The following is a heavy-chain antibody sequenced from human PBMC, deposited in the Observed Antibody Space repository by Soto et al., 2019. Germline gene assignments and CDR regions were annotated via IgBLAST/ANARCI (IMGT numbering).Heavy chain of an antibody. CDR1: GASIISNDW. J-gene: IGHJ4*02. V-gene: IGHV4-4*02. D-gene: IGHD6-19*01. Sequence: SETLSLTCSVCGASIISNDWWIWIRQTPGKGLEWIGEIFHSGRTNYSPSFKSRVTISVDTSKSQFSLEMASVTAADTTVYYCARANLRSGWTFDHWGQGSPVTVSS. CDR2: IFHSGRT. CDR3: ARANLRSGWTFDH.